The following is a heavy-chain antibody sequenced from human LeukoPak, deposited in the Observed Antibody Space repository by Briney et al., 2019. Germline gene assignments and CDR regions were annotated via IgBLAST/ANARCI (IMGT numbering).Heavy chain of an antibody. CDR1: GYSFTNYG. Sequence: ASVKVSCKTSGYSFTNYGITWVRQAPGQGLEWMGWISGYNSKPFYAQNFQGRVTMTTDTSTSTVYMEVRSLRSDDTAVYYCARVGLNGVYIFDYWGQGSLVTVSS. D-gene: IGHD5-12*01. V-gene: IGHV1-18*01. CDR3: ARVGLNGVYIFDY. J-gene: IGHJ4*02. CDR2: ISGYNSKP.